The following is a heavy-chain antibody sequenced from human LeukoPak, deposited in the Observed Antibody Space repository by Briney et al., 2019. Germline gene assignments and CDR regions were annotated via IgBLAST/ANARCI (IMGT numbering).Heavy chain of an antibody. V-gene: IGHV4-30-2*01. CDR1: GGSISSGGYS. CDR3: ATFYGDYTPLGAFDI. J-gene: IGHJ3*02. CDR2: IYHSGST. D-gene: IGHD4-17*01. Sequence: SQTVSLTCAVSGGSISSGGYSWSWIRQPPGKGLEWIGYIYHSGSTYYNPSLKSRVTISVDRSKNQFSLKLSSVTAADTAVYYCATFYGDYTPLGAFDIWGQGTMVTVSS.